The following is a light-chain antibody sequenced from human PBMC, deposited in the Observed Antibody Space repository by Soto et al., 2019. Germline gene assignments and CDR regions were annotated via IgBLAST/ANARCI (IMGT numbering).Light chain of an antibody. J-gene: IGLJ1*01. V-gene: IGLV2-14*03. CDR3: SSFTSSNTYV. CDR2: DVD. CDR1: SSDVGGTNH. Sequence: QSVLTQPASVSASPGQSITISCTGTSSDVGGTNHVSWYQQHPGRAPKLMIYDVDNRPSGVSHRFSGSKSGNTASLTISGLLAEDEADYYCSSFTSSNTYVFGTGTKVPVL.